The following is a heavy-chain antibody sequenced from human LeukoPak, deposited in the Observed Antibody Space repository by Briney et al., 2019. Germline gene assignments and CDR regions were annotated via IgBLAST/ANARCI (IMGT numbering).Heavy chain of an antibody. V-gene: IGHV4-34*01. J-gene: IGHJ5*02. CDR1: GGSFSGYY. Sequence: SETLSLTCAVYGGSFSGYYWSWIRQPPGKGLEWIGEINHSGSTNYNPSLKSRVTISVDTSKNQFSLKLSSVTAADTAVYYCARRNVLRFLEWYNWFDPWGQGTLVTVSS. CDR2: INHSGST. D-gene: IGHD3-3*01. CDR3: ARRNVLRFLEWYNWFDP.